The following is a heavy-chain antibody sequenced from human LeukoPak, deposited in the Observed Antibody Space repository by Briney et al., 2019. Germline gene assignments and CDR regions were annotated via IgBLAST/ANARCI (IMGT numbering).Heavy chain of an antibody. J-gene: IGHJ4*02. V-gene: IGHV3-30*02. CDR1: GFTFSSYG. D-gene: IGHD3-10*01. Sequence: GGSLRLSCAASGFTFSSYGMHWVRQAPGKGLEWVAFIRYDGSNKYYADSVKGRFTISRDNSENTLYLQMNSLRAEDTAVYYCAKSIITMVRGANLDYWGQGTLVTVSS. CDR3: AKSIITMVRGANLDY. CDR2: IRYDGSNK.